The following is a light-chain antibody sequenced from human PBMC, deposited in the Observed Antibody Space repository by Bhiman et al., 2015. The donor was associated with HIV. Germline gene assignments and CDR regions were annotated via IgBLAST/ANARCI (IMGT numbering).Light chain of an antibody. CDR2: RNN. CDR3: QSYDSGLGLYL. Sequence: QSVLTQPPSASGTPGQRVTISCSGSSSNIGSNYVYWYQQLPGTTPKLLIYRNNQRPSGVPARFSGSRSGTSASLAITGLQAEDEADYYCQSYDSGLGLYLFGGGTSVTVL. V-gene: IGLV1-47*01. CDR1: SSNIGSNY. J-gene: IGLJ1*01.